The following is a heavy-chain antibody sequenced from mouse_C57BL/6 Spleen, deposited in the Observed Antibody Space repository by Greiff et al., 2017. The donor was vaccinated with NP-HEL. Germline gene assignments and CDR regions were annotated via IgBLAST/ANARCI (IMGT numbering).Heavy chain of an antibody. CDR2: IDPSDSET. Sequence: QVQLQQPGAELVRPGSSVKLSCKASGYTFTSYWMHWVKQRPIQGLEWIGNIDPSDSETHYNQKFKDKATLTVDKSSSTAYMQLSSLTSEDSAVYYCARAGGFFWYFDVWGTVTTVTVSS. CDR3: ARAGGFFWYFDV. CDR1: GYTFTSYW. J-gene: IGHJ1*03. V-gene: IGHV1-52*01. D-gene: IGHD4-1*01.